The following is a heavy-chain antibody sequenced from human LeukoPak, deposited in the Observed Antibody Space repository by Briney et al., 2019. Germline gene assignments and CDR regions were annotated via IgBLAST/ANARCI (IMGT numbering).Heavy chain of an antibody. CDR1: GGTFSSYA. CDR2: IIPIFGTA. J-gene: IGHJ3*02. V-gene: IGHV1-69*05. Sequence: SVKVSCKASGGTFSSYAISWVRHVPGQGLEWMGRIIPIFGTANYAQKFQGRVTITTDESTSTAYMELSSLRSEDTAVYYCATYYCISCSRFHYDAIDIWGQGKLVTVSS. D-gene: IGHD2-15*01. CDR3: ATYYCISCSRFHYDAIDI.